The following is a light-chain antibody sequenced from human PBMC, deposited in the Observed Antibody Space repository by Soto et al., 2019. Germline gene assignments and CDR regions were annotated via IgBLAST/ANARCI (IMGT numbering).Light chain of an antibody. CDR3: SSYTDRSTNTWV. V-gene: IGLV2-14*01. Sequence: QAVSVSGSPGQSITISCTGTSGDVFAYNYVSWYQQYPGKAPKLMIYEVNNRPSGVSYRFSGSKSGNTASLTISGLQAEDEADYYCSSYTDRSTNTWVFGGGTKLTVL. CDR2: EVN. CDR1: SGDVFAYNY. J-gene: IGLJ3*02.